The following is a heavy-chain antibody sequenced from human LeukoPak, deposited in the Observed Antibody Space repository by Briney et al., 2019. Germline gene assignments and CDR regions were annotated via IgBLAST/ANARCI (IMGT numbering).Heavy chain of an antibody. V-gene: IGHV4-61*02. CDR3: ARDIAPVIAVAGMGAFDI. D-gene: IGHD6-19*01. CDR1: GGSISSGSYY. J-gene: IGHJ3*02. CDR2: IYTSGST. Sequence: PSETLSLTCAVSGGSISSGSYYWSWIRQPAGKGLEWIGRIYTSGSTNYNPSLKSRVIISVDMSKNQFSLKLSSVTAADTAVYYCARDIAPVIAVAGMGAFDIWGQGTMVTVSS.